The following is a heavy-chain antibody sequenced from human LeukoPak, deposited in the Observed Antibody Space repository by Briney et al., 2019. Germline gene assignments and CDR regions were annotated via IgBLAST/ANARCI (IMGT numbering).Heavy chain of an antibody. J-gene: IGHJ1*01. D-gene: IGHD2-2*01. CDR1: GGTFSSYA. CDR2: IIPIFGTA. V-gene: IGHV1-69*13. CDR3: ALGYCSSTSCYGSLEYFQH. Sequence: SVKVSCKASGGTFSSYAISWVRQAPGQGLEWMGGIIPIFGTANYAQKFQGRVTITADESTSTAYMELSSLRSEDTAVYYCALGYCSSTSCYGSLEYFQHWGQGTLVTVSS.